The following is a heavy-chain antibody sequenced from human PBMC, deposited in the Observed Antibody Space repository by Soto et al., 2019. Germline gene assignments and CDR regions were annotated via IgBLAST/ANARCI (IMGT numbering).Heavy chain of an antibody. CDR2: ISAYNGNT. D-gene: IGHD3-9*01. CDR3: ARDPTYYDILTGYPFDY. V-gene: IGHV1-18*01. J-gene: IGHJ4*02. CDR1: GYTFTSYG. Sequence: ASVKVSCKASGYTFTSYGISWVRQAPGQGLEWMGWISAYNGNTNYAQKLQGRVTMTTDTSTSTAYMELRSLRSDDTAVYYCARDPTYYDILTGYPFDYWGQGTLVTVSS.